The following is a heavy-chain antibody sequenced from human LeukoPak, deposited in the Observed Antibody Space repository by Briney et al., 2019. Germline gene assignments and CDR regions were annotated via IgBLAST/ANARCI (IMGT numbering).Heavy chain of an antibody. CDR2: IKPSDGST. CDR3: ARDLSTVRRSSGYDPPVGY. Sequence: ASVKVSCKASGYTFTSHYMHWVRQAPGQGLEWMGIIKPSDGSTSYAQKFQGRVTMTRDTSTSTVNMELSSLRSEDTAVYYCARDLSTVRRSSGYDPPVGYWGQGTLVTVSS. J-gene: IGHJ4*02. D-gene: IGHD5-12*01. CDR1: GYTFTSHY. V-gene: IGHV1-46*01.